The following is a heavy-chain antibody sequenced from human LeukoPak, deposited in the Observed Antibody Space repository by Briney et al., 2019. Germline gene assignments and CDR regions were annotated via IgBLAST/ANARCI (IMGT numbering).Heavy chain of an antibody. Sequence: GGSLRLSXAASGFTFSSYEMNWVRQAPGKGLEWVSYISSSGSTIYYADSVKGRFTISRDNAKNSLYLQMNSLRAEDTAVYYCARVPYYDFWSGFDYWGQGTLVTVSS. CDR3: ARVPYYDFWSGFDY. D-gene: IGHD3-3*01. J-gene: IGHJ4*02. CDR1: GFTFSSYE. CDR2: ISSSGSTI. V-gene: IGHV3-48*03.